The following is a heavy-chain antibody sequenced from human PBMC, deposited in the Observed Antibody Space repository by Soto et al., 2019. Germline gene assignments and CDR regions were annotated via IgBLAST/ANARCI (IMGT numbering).Heavy chain of an antibody. CDR3: AHVTIFGPPQI. D-gene: IGHD3-3*01. J-gene: IGHJ4*02. Sequence: VASVKVSCKASGGTFSSYAISWVRQAPGQGLEWMGGIIPIFGTANYAQKFQGRVTITADESTSTAYMELSSLRSEDTAVYYCAHVTIFGPPQIWGQGTLVTVSS. CDR2: IIPIFGTA. CDR1: GGTFSSYA. V-gene: IGHV1-69*13.